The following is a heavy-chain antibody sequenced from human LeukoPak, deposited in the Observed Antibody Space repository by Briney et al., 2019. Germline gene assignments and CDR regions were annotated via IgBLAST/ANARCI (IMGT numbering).Heavy chain of an antibody. V-gene: IGHV1-2*02. CDR3: ARGVLSGDYGRYFDC. CDR2: TNPTSGGT. D-gene: IGHD4-17*01. J-gene: IGHJ4*02. Sequence: GASVKVSCKASGYTFTTYWIHWVRQAPGRGLEWMGWTNPTSGGTNYAQKFPGRVTMTRDTSISTAYMELSRLTSDDTAVYYCARGVLSGDYGRYFDCWGQGALVTVSS. CDR1: GYTFTTYW.